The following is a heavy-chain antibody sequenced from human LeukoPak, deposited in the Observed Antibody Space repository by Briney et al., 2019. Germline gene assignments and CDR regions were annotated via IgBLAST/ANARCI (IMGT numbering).Heavy chain of an antibody. D-gene: IGHD2-15*01. Sequence: GGSLRLSCAASGFTFSSYWMNWARQAPGKGLEWVASINHNGNVNYYVDSVKGRFTISRDNAKNSLYLQMNNVRAEGTAVYYCARYSYKHDCWGQGTLVTVSS. CDR3: ARYSYKHDC. CDR2: INHNGNVN. J-gene: IGHJ4*02. V-gene: IGHV3-7*01. CDR1: GFTFSSYW.